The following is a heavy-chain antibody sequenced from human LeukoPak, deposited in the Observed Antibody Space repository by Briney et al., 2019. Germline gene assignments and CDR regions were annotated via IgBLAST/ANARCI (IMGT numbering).Heavy chain of an antibody. CDR3: ARDLEWDNWFDP. CDR1: GYTFTSYY. J-gene: IGHJ5*02. V-gene: IGHV1-46*01. Sequence: ASVKVSCKASGYTFTSYYIHWVRQAPGQGLEWMGMINPSGGSTSYAQKFQGRVTITRDTSASTAYMELSSLRSEGTAVYYCARDLEWDNWFDPWGQGTLVTVSS. CDR2: INPSGGST. D-gene: IGHD3-3*01.